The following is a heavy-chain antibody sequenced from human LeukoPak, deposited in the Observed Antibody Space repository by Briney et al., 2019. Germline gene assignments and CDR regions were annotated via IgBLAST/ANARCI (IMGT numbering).Heavy chain of an antibody. J-gene: IGHJ4*02. CDR1: GGSFSGYY. CDR2: INHSGST. D-gene: IGHD5-12*01. Sequence: SETLSLTCAVYGGSFSGYYWSWIRQPPGKGLEWIGEINHSGSTNYNPSLKNRVTISVDTSKNQFSLRLSSVTAADTAVYYCARGRGYSGYDNARVEDYWGQGTLVTVSS. V-gene: IGHV4-34*01. CDR3: ARGRGYSGYDNARVEDY.